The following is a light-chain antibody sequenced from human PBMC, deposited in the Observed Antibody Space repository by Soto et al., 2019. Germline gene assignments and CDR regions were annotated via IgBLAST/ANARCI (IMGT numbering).Light chain of an antibody. CDR3: MQALQSLT. V-gene: IGKV2-28*01. CDR1: QXLLYNNTYNY. Sequence: EIVMTQSPLTLPVTPGEPASISCRSSQXLLYNNTYNYLDWYVQKPGQSPQLLIYFGSNRAPGVPDRFSGSGSGTDFTLKINRVEAEDVGTYYCMQALQSLTFGQGTRLEIK. CDR2: FGS. J-gene: IGKJ5*01.